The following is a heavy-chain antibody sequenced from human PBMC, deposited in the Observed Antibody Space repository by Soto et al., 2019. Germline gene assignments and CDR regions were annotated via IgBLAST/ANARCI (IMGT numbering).Heavy chain of an antibody. CDR2: LQPGDSDT. J-gene: IGHJ4*01. CDR1: GYNFAAYW. CDR3: ARGVGGNLVYFDY. Sequence: PGESLKISCKGFGYNFAAYWIGWMRQMPGKGLEWTGILQPGDSDTRYSPSFQGQVTISVDKSINSAYLQWSSLETSDTAIYYCARGVGGNLVYFDYWGHGTLVTVSS. D-gene: IGHD2-15*01. V-gene: IGHV5-51*01.